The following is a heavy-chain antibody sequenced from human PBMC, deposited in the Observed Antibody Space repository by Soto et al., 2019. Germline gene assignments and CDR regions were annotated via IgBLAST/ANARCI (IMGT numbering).Heavy chain of an antibody. CDR3: ARNSYISGEDDSYYFDY. CDR1: GYTFTGYA. D-gene: IGHD2-21*01. J-gene: IGHJ4*02. V-gene: IGHV1-3*01. CDR2: INPGNGDT. Sequence: ASVKVSCKASGYTFTGYAMHWVRQAPGQRPEWMGWINPGNGDTKYSEKLQGRVTFTRDTSATTIYMELSSLRSEDTALYYCARNSYISGEDDSYYFDYWGQGTPVTVSS.